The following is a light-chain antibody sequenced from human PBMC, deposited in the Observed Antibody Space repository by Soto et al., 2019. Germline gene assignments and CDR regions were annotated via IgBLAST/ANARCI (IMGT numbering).Light chain of an antibody. CDR2: DAS. CDR3: QQRNIWPLT. J-gene: IGKJ4*01. Sequence: EILLTQSPATLSLSPGQRATLSCRASQSVSSYLAWYQQKPSQAPRLLIYDASNRATDIPARFSGSGSGTDFTLTISSLEPEDFAVYYCQQRNIWPLTFGGGTKVEIK. V-gene: IGKV3-11*01. CDR1: QSVSSY.